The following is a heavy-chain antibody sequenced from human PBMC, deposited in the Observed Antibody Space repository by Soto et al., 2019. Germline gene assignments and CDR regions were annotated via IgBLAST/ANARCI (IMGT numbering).Heavy chain of an antibody. V-gene: IGHV4-4*02. J-gene: IGHJ5*02. D-gene: IGHD6-19*01. CDR1: GDSVSSPYY. Sequence: QVQLQESGPGLVKPSGTLSLTCAVSGDSVSSPYYWCWVRQPPGKGLEWIGEVFHTGTTSHNPSLRXXGTIPMDKSTNQFSLDLSSVTAADTAVYYCARSAGWYAIHAWGPGTLVIVSS. CDR3: ARSAGWYAIHA. CDR2: VFHTGTT.